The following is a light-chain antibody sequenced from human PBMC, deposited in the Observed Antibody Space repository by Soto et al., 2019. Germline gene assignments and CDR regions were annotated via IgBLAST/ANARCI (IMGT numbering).Light chain of an antibody. J-gene: IGKJ5*01. CDR2: GAS. CDR3: QQYDYCWLP. CDR1: QSVDRNY. V-gene: IGKV3-20*01. Sequence: IVLTQSPGTLSLSPGARATLSCRASQSVDRNYLACYQHKPGQAPRLLIYGASTRATGIPDRFSGSGSGTDFTLTISSLEPEDFVAYYCQQYDYCWLPFGQGTRLET.